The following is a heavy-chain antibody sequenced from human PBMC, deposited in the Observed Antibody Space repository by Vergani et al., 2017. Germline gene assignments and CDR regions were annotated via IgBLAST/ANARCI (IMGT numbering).Heavy chain of an antibody. J-gene: IGHJ6*03. CDR2: ILYDGSKE. V-gene: IGHV3-33*01. D-gene: IGHD2-8*01. CDR1: GFTLSSHA. CDR3: ARSGYCAHGVCYMTYYYYMDV. Sequence: QVQLAESGGGVVQPGRSLRLSCAGSGFTLSSHAMHWVRQAPGKGLEWVAFILYDGSKEYYADSVKGRFTISRDNSKNTLYLQMNNLRAADTAVYYCARSGYCAHGVCYMTYYYYMDVWGKGTAVTVSS.